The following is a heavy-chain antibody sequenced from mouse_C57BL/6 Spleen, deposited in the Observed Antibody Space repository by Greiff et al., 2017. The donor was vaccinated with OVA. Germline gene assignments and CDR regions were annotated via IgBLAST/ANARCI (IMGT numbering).Heavy chain of an antibody. CDR3: ARYPYDYDSYYFDY. CDR2: IHPNSGST. Sequence: VQLQQSGPELVKPGASVKLSCKASGYTFTSYWMHWVKQRPGQGLEWIGMIHPNSGSTNYNEKFKSKATLTVDKSSSTAYMQLSSLTSEDSAVYYCARYPYDYDSYYFDYWGQGTTLTVSS. D-gene: IGHD2-4*01. J-gene: IGHJ2*01. CDR1: GYTFTSYW. V-gene: IGHV1-64*01.